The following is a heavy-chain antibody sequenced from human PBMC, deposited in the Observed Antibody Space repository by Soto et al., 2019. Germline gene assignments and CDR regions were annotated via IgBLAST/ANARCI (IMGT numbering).Heavy chain of an antibody. Sequence: ASVKVSCKASGYTFTTYFMQWVRQAPGQGLEWMGIINPSDGTTSYAQKFQGRVTMTRDTSTSTVYMDLNSLRSEDTAVYYCERSLQLRKGWAFGYWGQGTLVTVSS. V-gene: IGHV1-46*01. CDR3: ERSLQLRKGWAFGY. J-gene: IGHJ4*02. CDR2: INPSDGTT. D-gene: IGHD1-7*01. CDR1: GYTFTTYF.